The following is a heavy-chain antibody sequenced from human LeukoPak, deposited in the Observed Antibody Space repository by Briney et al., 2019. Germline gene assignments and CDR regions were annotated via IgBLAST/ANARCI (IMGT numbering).Heavy chain of an antibody. CDR3: ARRLTRPERFDS. V-gene: IGHV4-59*01. J-gene: IGHJ4*02. CDR1: GGSFSGYY. D-gene: IGHD3-9*01. CDR2: VYYSGST. Sequence: SEILSLTCAVYGGSFSGYYWTWIRQPPGKGLEWIGYVYYSGSTNYNPSLKGRVTISVDTSKNQFSLKLNSVTAADTAVYYCARRLTRPERFDSWGQGTLVTVSS.